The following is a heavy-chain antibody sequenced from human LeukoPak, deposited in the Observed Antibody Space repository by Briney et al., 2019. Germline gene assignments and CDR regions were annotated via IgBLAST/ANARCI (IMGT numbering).Heavy chain of an antibody. CDR1: GFTFSSYS. J-gene: IGHJ4*02. CDR3: ARLHVDTAMSMDY. Sequence: PGGSLRLSCAASGFTFSSYSMNWVRQAPGKGLEWVSSISSSSSYIYYADSVKGRFTISRDNAKNSLYLQMNSLRAEDTAVYYCARLHVDTAMSMDYWGQGTLVTVSS. CDR2: ISSSSSYI. V-gene: IGHV3-21*01. D-gene: IGHD5-18*01.